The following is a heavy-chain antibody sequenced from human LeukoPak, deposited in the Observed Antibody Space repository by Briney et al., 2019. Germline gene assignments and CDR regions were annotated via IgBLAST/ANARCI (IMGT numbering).Heavy chain of an antibody. D-gene: IGHD3-22*01. CDR1: GGSISSYY. J-gene: IGHJ4*02. CDR2: IYYSGST. Sequence: PSETLSLTCTVSGGSISSYYWSWIRQPPGKGLEWIGYIYYSGSTYYNPSLKSRVTISVDTSKNQFSLKLSSVTAADTAVYYCARHLYDSSGYFDYWGQGTLVTVSS. V-gene: IGHV4-59*08. CDR3: ARHLYDSSGYFDY.